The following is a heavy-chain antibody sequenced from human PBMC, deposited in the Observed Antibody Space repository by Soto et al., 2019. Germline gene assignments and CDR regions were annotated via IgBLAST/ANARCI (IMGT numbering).Heavy chain of an antibody. V-gene: IGHV3-64*01. CDR1: GFTFSSYY. CDR2: ISSNGGTT. D-gene: IGHD4-17*01. Sequence: AGGSLRLSCVASGFTFSSYYMHWVRQAPGKGLEYVSSISSNGGTTYYGKSVKGRFTISRDNSKNSLYLQMNRLRAEDTAFYYCARAPGYFGDFFDYWGQGTLVTVSS. J-gene: IGHJ4*02. CDR3: ARAPGYFGDFFDY.